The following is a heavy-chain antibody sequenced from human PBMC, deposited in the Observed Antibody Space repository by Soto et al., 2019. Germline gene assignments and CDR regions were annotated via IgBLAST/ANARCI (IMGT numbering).Heavy chain of an antibody. D-gene: IGHD3-22*01. CDR2: IRSKANSYAT. Sequence: PGGSLRLSCAASGFTFSGSAMHWVRQASGKGLEWVGRIRSKANSYATAHAASVKGRFTISRDDSKNTAYLQMNSLKTEDTAVYYCIRRKTMIVDDAFDIWGQGTMVTV. J-gene: IGHJ3*02. CDR3: IRRKTMIVDDAFDI. V-gene: IGHV3-73*01. CDR1: GFTFSGSA.